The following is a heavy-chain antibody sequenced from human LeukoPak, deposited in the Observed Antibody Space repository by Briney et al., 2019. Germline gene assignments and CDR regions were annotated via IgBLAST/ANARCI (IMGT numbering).Heavy chain of an antibody. D-gene: IGHD1-26*01. Sequence: GGSLRLSCAASGLTFSSYGMHWVRQAPGKGLEWVAVISYDGSNKYYADSVKGRFTISRDNSKNTLYLQMNSLRAEDTAVYYCAKSLSGAYYFDYWGQGTLVTVSS. V-gene: IGHV3-30*18. CDR3: AKSLSGAYYFDY. CDR1: GLTFSSYG. J-gene: IGHJ4*02. CDR2: ISYDGSNK.